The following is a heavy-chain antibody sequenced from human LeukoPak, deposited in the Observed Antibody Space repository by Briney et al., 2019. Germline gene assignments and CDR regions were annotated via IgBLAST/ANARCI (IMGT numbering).Heavy chain of an antibody. Sequence: GSLRLSCAASGFTFRSYGMHWVRQAPGKGLEWVAVISYDGSNKYYADSVKGRFTISRDNSKNTPYLQMNSLRAEDAAAYYCAKESHYGDFDYWGQGTLVTVSS. CDR1: GFTFRSYG. D-gene: IGHD4-17*01. CDR2: ISYDGSNK. J-gene: IGHJ4*02. V-gene: IGHV3-30*18. CDR3: AKESHYGDFDY.